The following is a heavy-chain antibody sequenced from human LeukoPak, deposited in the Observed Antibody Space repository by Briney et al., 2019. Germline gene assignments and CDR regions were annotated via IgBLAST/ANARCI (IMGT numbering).Heavy chain of an antibody. Sequence: HPGGSLRLSCSASGFTFSSYAMRWVRQAPGKRLEYVSAISSNGGSTYYADSVKGRFTISRDNSKNTLYLQMSSLRAEDTAVYYCVKGSLAAAGAFDYWGQGTLVTVSS. V-gene: IGHV3-64D*06. CDR3: VKGSLAAAGAFDY. CDR2: ISSNGGST. D-gene: IGHD6-13*01. J-gene: IGHJ4*02. CDR1: GFTFSSYA.